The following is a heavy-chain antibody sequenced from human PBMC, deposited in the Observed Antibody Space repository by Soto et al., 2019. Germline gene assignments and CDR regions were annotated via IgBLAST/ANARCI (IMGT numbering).Heavy chain of an antibody. CDR3: ATNSSGYSSDAFDI. V-gene: IGHV1-69*02. Sequence: ASVKVTCKACGGTFSSYTISWVRQAPGQGLEWMGRIIPILGIANYAQKFQGRVTITADKSTSTAYMELSSLRSEDTAVYYCATNSSGYSSDAFDIWGQGTMVTVSS. CDR2: IIPILGIA. CDR1: GGTFSSYT. J-gene: IGHJ3*02. D-gene: IGHD3-22*01.